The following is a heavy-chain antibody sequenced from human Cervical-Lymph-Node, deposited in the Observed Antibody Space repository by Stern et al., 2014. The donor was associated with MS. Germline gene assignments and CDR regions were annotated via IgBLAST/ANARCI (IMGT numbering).Heavy chain of an antibody. Sequence: VQLVDSGSQVRKPGASVKVSCQASGYTFISYDIFWVRQATGQGLEWMGWMNPNNANTGHAQKFQGRVTMTRNISISTAYMELSSLRSDDTAVYYCVRGGFSYGYGLDAWGQGTAVIVSS. J-gene: IGHJ6*02. CDR2: MNPNNANT. CDR3: VRGGFSYGYGLDA. D-gene: IGHD5-18*01. CDR1: GYTFISYD. V-gene: IGHV1-8*01.